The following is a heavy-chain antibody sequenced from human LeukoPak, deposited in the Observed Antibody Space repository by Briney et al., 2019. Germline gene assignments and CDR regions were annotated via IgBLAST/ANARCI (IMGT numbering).Heavy chain of an antibody. CDR2: INHSGST. V-gene: IGHV4-34*01. D-gene: IGHD6-19*01. J-gene: IGHJ3*02. Sequence: SETLSLTCAVYGGPFSGYYWSWIRQPPGKGLEWIGEINHSGSTNYNPSLKSRVTISVDTSKNQFSLKLSSVTAADTAVYYCARQALRIAVAGIVPDAFDIWGQGTMVTVSS. CDR3: ARQALRIAVAGIVPDAFDI. CDR1: GGPFSGYY.